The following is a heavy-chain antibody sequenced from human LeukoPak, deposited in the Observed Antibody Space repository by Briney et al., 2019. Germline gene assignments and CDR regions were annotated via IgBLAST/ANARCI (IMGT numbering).Heavy chain of an antibody. Sequence: SETLSLTCAVYGGSFSGYYWSWIRQPPGKGLEWIGEINHSGSTNYNPSLKSRVTISVDTSKNQFSLKLSSVTAADTAVYYCARDITIFGVVISGNYYYGMDVWGQGTTVTASS. CDR1: GGSFSGYY. CDR3: ARDITIFGVVISGNYYYGMDV. D-gene: IGHD3-3*01. V-gene: IGHV4-34*01. CDR2: INHSGST. J-gene: IGHJ6*02.